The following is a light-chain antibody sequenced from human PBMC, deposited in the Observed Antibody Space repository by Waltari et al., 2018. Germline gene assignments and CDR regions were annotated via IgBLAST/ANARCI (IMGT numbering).Light chain of an antibody. V-gene: IGKV3-20*01. CDR3: QQYDISPLT. Sequence: EIVLTQPPGTLSLSPGERATLSCRASQTVGTTYLAWYQQKPGQAPTLLIYGASSRATGIPDRFSGSGSGTDFSLTISSLEPEDFAVYYCQQYDISPLTFGGGTKVEIK. J-gene: IGKJ4*01. CDR2: GAS. CDR1: QTVGTTY.